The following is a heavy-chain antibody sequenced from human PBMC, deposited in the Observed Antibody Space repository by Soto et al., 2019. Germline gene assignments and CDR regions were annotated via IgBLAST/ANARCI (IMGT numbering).Heavy chain of an antibody. CDR3: ARKTFVDIVATIPNWFDP. CDR1: GGSISSSSYY. CDR2: IYYSGST. V-gene: IGHV4-39*01. Sequence: PSETLSLTCTVSGGSISSSSYYWGWIRQPPGKGLEWIGSIYYSGSTYYNPSLKSRVTISVDTSKNQFSLKLSSVTAADTAVYYCARKTFVDIVATIPNWFDPWGQGTLVTVSS. D-gene: IGHD5-12*01. J-gene: IGHJ5*02.